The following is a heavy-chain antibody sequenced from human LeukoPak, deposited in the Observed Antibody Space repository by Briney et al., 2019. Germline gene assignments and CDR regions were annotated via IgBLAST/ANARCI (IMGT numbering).Heavy chain of an antibody. CDR1: GGSISSGGYY. Sequence: SQTLSLTCTVSGGSISSGGYYWSWIRQHPGKGLEWIGYIYYSGSTYYNPSLKSRVTISVDTSKNQFSLKLSSVTAADTAVYYCASLMVRGAAFDIWGQGTMVTVSS. D-gene: IGHD3-10*01. J-gene: IGHJ3*02. V-gene: IGHV4-31*03. CDR3: ASLMVRGAAFDI. CDR2: IYYSGST.